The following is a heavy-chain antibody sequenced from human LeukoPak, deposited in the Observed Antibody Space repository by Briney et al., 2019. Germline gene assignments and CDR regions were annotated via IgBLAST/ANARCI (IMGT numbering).Heavy chain of an antibody. D-gene: IGHD3-22*01. V-gene: IGHV4-4*07. CDR3: ARSGIKMIVVVNGAFDI. CDR2: IYTSGST. Sequence: SETLSLTCTVSGGSISSYYWSWIRQPAGKGLEWIGRIYTSGSTNYNPSLKSRVTMSVGTSKNQFSLKLSSVTAADTAVYYCARSGIKMIVVVNGAFDIWGQGTMVTVSS. J-gene: IGHJ3*02. CDR1: GGSISSYY.